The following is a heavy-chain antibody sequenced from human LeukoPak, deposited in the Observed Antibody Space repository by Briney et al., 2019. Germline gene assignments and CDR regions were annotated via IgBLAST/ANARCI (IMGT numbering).Heavy chain of an antibody. J-gene: IGHJ4*02. Sequence: PGGSLRLSCVASGFTFSTYSMNWVRQAPGKGLEWVSSISSSSNYIYYADSVKGRFTISRDNAKNTLFLQMNSLKAEDTAVYYCARGRELVDYWGQGTLVTVSS. CDR1: GFTFSTYS. V-gene: IGHV3-21*01. CDR2: ISSSSNYI. D-gene: IGHD1-26*01. CDR3: ARGRELVDY.